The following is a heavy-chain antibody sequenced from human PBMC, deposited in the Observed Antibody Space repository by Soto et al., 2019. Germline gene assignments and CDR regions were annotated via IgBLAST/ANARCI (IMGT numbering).Heavy chain of an antibody. J-gene: IGHJ2*01. CDR1: GCTFTSYA. V-gene: IGHV1-3*01. D-gene: IGHD2-21*01. Sequence: QVQLVQSGAEVKKPGASVKVSCKASGCTFTSYAMHWVRQAPGQRLEWMGWINAGNGNTKYSQKFQGRVTITRDTSASTAYMELSSLRSEDTAVYYCARVPGYSTGDLWGRGTLVTVSS. CDR2: INAGNGNT. CDR3: ARVPGYSTGDL.